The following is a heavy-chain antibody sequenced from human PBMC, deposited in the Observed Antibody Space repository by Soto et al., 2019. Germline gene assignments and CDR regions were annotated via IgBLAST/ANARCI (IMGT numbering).Heavy chain of an antibody. V-gene: IGHV4-30-2*03. CDR2: MYHSGST. CDR3: ARHDRLYYDFWSGYLNWFDP. J-gene: IGHJ5*02. CDR1: GGSISSGGYS. D-gene: IGHD3-3*01. Sequence: SETLSLTCAVSGGSISSGGYSWSWIRQPPGKGLEWIGYMYHSGSTYYNPSLKSRVTISVDTSKNQFSLKLSSVTAADTTVYYCARHDRLYYDFWSGYLNWFDPWGQGTLVTVSS.